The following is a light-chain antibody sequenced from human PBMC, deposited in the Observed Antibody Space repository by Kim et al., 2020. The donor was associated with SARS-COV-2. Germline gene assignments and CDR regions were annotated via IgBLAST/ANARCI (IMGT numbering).Light chain of an antibody. CDR3: QQYGSSPEYT. Sequence: EIVLTQSPGTLSLSPGERATLSCRASQSVSSSYLAWYQQKPGQAPRLLIYGASSRATGIPDRFSGSGSGTDFTLTISRLEPEDFAVYYCQQYGSSPEYTFGQWTKLEI. J-gene: IGKJ2*01. V-gene: IGKV3-20*01. CDR2: GAS. CDR1: QSVSSSY.